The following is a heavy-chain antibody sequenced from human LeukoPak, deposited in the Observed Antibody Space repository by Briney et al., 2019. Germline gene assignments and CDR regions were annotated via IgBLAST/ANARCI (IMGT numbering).Heavy chain of an antibody. J-gene: IGHJ4*02. CDR3: ARQTGYFDY. D-gene: IGHD3-9*01. Sequence: PSETLSLTCTVSGGSISSSSYYWGWIRQPPGKGLEWIGSIYYSGSTYYNPSLKSRVTISVDTSKNQFSLKLSSVTAADTTVYYCARQTGYFDYWGQGTLVTVSS. CDR1: GGSISSSSYY. CDR2: IYYSGST. V-gene: IGHV4-39*01.